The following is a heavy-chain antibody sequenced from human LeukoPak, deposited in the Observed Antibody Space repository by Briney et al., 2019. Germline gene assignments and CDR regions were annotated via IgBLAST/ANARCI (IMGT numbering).Heavy chain of an antibody. Sequence: SETLSLTCTVSGGSISPYYWSWIRQPPGKGLEWIGYIYYSGSGGTNHNPSLKSRVTISVDASKNPFSLKLSSVTAADTAVYYCARHAVYAGSGWSFDYWGQGTLVTVSS. CDR2: IYYSGSGGT. CDR1: GGSISPYY. J-gene: IGHJ4*02. V-gene: IGHV4-59*08. CDR3: ARHAVYAGSGWSFDY. D-gene: IGHD6-19*01.